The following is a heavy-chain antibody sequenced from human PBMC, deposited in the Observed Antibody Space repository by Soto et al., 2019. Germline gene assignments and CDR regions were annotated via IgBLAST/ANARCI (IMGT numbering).Heavy chain of an antibody. CDR3: ATAYDNDANALDD. CDR2: IWNDGTSK. CDR1: EFTFSLYG. J-gene: IGHJ4*02. D-gene: IGHD3-16*01. V-gene: IGHV3-30*02. Sequence: GGSLGLSCAESEFTFSLYGMHWVRQAPGKGLEWVALIWNDGTSKVYVDPVKGRFTLSRDNSKNTPDLQMNNLRDEDTAVYYCATAYDNDANALDDWGPGTLVTVSS.